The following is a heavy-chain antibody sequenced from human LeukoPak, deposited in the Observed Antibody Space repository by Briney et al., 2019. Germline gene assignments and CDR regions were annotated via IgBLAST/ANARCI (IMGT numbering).Heavy chain of an antibody. D-gene: IGHD3-9*01. CDR2: IYYSGST. CDR1: GGSISSYY. J-gene: IGHJ5*02. CDR3: ARHSSYYDILTGYDWFDP. V-gene: IGHV4-59*08. Sequence: SETLSLTCTVSGGSISSYYWSWIRQPPGKGLEWIGYIYYSGSTNYNPSLKSRVTISVDTSKNQFSLKPSSVTAADTAVYYCARHSSYYDILTGYDWFDPWGQGTLVTVSS.